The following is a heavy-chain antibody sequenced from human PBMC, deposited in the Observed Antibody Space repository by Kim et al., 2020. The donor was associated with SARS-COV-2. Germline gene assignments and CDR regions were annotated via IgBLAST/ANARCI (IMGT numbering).Heavy chain of an antibody. D-gene: IGHD3-22*01. CDR1: GGSISSYY. Sequence: SETLSLTCTVSGGSISSYYWSWIRQPPGKGLEWIGYIYYSGSTNYNPSLKSRVTISVDTSKNQFSLKLSSVTAADTAVYYCATEGEYYYDSSGYEPYYYGRDLWGQGTTVTVS. V-gene: IGHV4-59*13. CDR3: ATEGEYYYDSSGYEPYYYGRDL. CDR2: IYYSGST. J-gene: IGHJ6*02.